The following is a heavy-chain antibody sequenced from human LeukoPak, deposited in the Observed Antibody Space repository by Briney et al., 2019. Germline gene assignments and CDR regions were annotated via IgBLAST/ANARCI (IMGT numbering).Heavy chain of an antibody. CDR2: IYYSGST. V-gene: IGHV4-59*01. Sequence: SETLSLTCTVSGGYISSYYWSLIRQPPGKGLECIGYIYYSGSTNHNPSLKSRVTISVDTSKNQFSLKLSSVTAADAAVYYCARVGYDFWSGYPIYYYYYMDVWGKGTTVTVSS. D-gene: IGHD3-3*01. J-gene: IGHJ6*03. CDR1: GGYISSYY. CDR3: ARVGYDFWSGYPIYYYYYMDV.